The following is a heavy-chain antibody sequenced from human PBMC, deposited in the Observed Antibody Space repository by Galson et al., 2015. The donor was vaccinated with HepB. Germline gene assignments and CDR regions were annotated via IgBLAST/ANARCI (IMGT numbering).Heavy chain of an antibody. J-gene: IGHJ4*01. D-gene: IGHD5-24*01. CDR1: GFTFDDYA. CDR3: AKDRASDGSAASDY. CDR2: ISWNSGSI. Sequence: SLRLSCAASGFTFDDYAMHWVRQAPGKGLEWVSGISWNSGSIGYADSVKGRFTISRDNAENSLYLQMNSLRAEDTALYYCAKDRASDGSAASDYCGPGTLVTVSS. V-gene: IGHV3-9*01.